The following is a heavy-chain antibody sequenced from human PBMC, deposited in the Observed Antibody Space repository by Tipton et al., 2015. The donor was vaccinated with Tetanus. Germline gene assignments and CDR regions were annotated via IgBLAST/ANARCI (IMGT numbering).Heavy chain of an antibody. CDR3: ARDQARGARGWNYFDY. CDR2: IYYSGST. D-gene: IGHD1-26*01. V-gene: IGHV4-31*03. Sequence: TLSLTCTVSGGSISSGGYYWSWIRQHPGKGLEWIGDIYYSGSTYYNPSLKSRVTISVDTSENHFSLKLNSVTAADTAVYFCARDQARGARGWNYFDYWGQGIQVTVSS. J-gene: IGHJ4*02. CDR1: GGSISSGGYY.